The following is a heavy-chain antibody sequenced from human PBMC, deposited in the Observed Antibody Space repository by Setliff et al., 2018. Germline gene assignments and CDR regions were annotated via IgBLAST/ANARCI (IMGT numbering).Heavy chain of an antibody. Sequence: QPGGSLRLSCAASGFTFSSYWMSWVRQAPGKGLEWVANIKEDGSETYYGGSVKGRFTISRDNAKNSLYLQMNSLRVEDTAVYYCVNSYRGYDDYPDYWGQGTLVTVSS. V-gene: IGHV3-7*03. CDR3: VNSYRGYDDYPDY. J-gene: IGHJ4*02. CDR2: IKEDGSET. CDR1: GFTFSSYW. D-gene: IGHD3-16*02.